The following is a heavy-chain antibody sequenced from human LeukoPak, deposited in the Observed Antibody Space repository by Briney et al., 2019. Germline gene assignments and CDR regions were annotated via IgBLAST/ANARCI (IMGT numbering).Heavy chain of an antibody. Sequence: SETLSLTCSASGGSIISTNYYWGWIRQPPGKGLEWIGSIYQSGSGSSYYNPSLKNRVTISGDTSKNHFFLRLSSVTAADTAVYYCASTLRFLPYRRFDYWGQGTLVTVPS. D-gene: IGHD3-3*01. CDR1: GGSIISTNYY. CDR2: IYQSGSGSS. V-gene: IGHV4-39*02. CDR3: ASTLRFLPYRRFDY. J-gene: IGHJ4*02.